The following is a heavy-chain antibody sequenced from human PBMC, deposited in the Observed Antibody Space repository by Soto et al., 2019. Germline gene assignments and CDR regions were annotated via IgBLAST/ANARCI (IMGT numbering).Heavy chain of an antibody. CDR1: GFTFSSYA. CDR2: ISGSGNYI. J-gene: IGHJ4*02. V-gene: IGHV3-21*01. CDR3: ARDMEFCTNGLCYWFDY. Sequence: GGSLRLSCAASGFTFSSYAMNWVRQAPGKGLEWVSSISGSGNYIYYADSVKGRFTFSRDNAKNLLYLQMNSLRAEDTAVYYCARDMEFCTNGLCYWFDYWGQGTLVTVSS. D-gene: IGHD2-8*01.